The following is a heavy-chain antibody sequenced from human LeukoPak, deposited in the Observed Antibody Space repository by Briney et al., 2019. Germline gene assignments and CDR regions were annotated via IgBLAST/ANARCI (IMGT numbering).Heavy chain of an antibody. V-gene: IGHV3-21*01. CDR1: GFTFSDYT. CDR3: ARDPNVLGITPYYFDF. J-gene: IGHJ4*02. CDR2: ISSDSGYI. D-gene: IGHD3-16*01. Sequence: GGSLRLSCAASGFTFSDYTMTWVRQAPGKGLEWVASISSDSGYIDYADSVKGRFTISRDNAKNSLFLKTDTLRGDDTGIYYCARDPNVLGITPYYFDFWGQGTLVTVSS.